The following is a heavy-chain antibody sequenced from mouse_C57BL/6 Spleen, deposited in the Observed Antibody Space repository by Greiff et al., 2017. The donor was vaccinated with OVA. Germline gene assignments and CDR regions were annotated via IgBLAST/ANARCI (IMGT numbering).Heavy chain of an antibody. CDR2: IRNKANGYTT. J-gene: IGHJ4*01. CDR3: ARYVVTTNAMDY. D-gene: IGHD2-2*01. V-gene: IGHV7-3*01. Sequence: EVKLVESGGGLVQPGGSLSLSCAASGFTFTDYYMSWVRQPPGKALEWLGFIRNKANGYTTEYSASVKGRFTISRDNSQSILYLQMNALRAEDSATYYCARYVVTTNAMDYWGQGTSVTVSS. CDR1: GFTFTDYY.